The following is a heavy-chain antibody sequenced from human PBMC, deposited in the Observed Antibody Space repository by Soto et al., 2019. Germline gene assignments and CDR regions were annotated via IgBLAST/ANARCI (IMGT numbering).Heavy chain of an antibody. CDR1: GGTFSSYA. CDR3: ARKWIITTPKIGDLTRGWFDP. Sequence: GASVKVSCKASGGTFSSYAISWVRQAPGQGLEWMGGIIPIFGTANYAQKFQGRVTITADESTSTAYMELSSLRSEDTAVYYCARKWIITTPKIGDLTRGWFDPWGQGTLVTVSS. D-gene: IGHD3-10*01. CDR2: IIPIFGTA. V-gene: IGHV1-69*13. J-gene: IGHJ5*02.